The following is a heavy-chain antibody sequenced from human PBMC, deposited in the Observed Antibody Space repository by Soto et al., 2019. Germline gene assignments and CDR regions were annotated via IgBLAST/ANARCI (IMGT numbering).Heavy chain of an antibody. CDR3: ARARKSADTVTTKY. D-gene: IGHD4-17*01. V-gene: IGHV3-74*01. CDR1: GFTFSSYW. J-gene: IGHJ4*02. Sequence: GGSLRLSCAASGFTFSSYWMHWVRQAPGKGLVWVSRINSDGSNTNYADSVKGRFTISRDNAKNTLYLQMNSLKAEDTAVYYCARARKSADTVTTKYWGQGTLVTVSS. CDR2: INSDGSNT.